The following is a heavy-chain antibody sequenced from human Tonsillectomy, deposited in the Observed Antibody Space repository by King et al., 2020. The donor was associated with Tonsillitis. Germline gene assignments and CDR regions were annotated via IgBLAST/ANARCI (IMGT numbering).Heavy chain of an antibody. CDR2: VSAYTGNT. CDR3: ARSGSYTYFDY. J-gene: IGHJ4*02. Sequence: QLVQSGAEVKKPGASVKVSCKASGYTFSNQGISWVRQAPGQGLEWMGWVSAYTGNTIYAQKFQDRVTMTADTSASTAYLELRGLSADDTAVYYCARSGSYTYFDYWGQGTLVTVSS. CDR1: GYTFSNQG. D-gene: IGHD3-10*01. V-gene: IGHV1-18*01.